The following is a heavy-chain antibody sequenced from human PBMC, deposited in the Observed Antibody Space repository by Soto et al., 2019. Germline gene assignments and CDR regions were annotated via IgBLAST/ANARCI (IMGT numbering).Heavy chain of an antibody. CDR1: GFTFTNFP. J-gene: IGHJ5*02. V-gene: IGHV3-23*01. Sequence: EVQLLESGGGLVQPGGSLRLSCAASGFTFTNFPMNWVRQAPGKGLEWVSNISDSGDSTYYADSVKGRFTISRDNSKNTLNLQMISLRADDTAVSYCAKGEIGWFDPWGQGTLVTVSS. CDR2: ISDSGDST. CDR3: AKGEIGWFDP.